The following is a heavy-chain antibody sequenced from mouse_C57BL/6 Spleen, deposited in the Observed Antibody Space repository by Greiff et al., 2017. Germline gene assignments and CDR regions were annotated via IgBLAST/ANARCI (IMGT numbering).Heavy chain of an antibody. J-gene: IGHJ4*01. V-gene: IGHV1-82*01. Sequence: QVQLQQSGPELVKPGASVKISCKASGYAFSSSWMNWVKQRPGKGLEWIGRIYPGDGDTNYNGKFKGKATLTADKSSSPAYMQLSSLTSEDSAVYVCARDSSGYEDYAMDYWGQGTSVTVSS. CDR2: IYPGDGDT. D-gene: IGHD3-2*02. CDR1: GYAFSSSW. CDR3: ARDSSGYEDYAMDY.